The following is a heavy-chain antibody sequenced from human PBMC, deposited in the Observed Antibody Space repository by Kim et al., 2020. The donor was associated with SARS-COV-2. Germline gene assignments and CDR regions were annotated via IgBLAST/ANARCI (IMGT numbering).Heavy chain of an antibody. CDR1: GYTLTELS. CDR3: AKALGITIFGNDAFDI. Sequence: ASVKVSCKVSGYTLTELSMHWVRQAPGKGLEWMGGFDPEDGETIYAQKFQGRVTMTEDTSTDTAYMELSSLRSEDTAVYYCAKALGITIFGNDAFDIWGQGTMVTVSS. J-gene: IGHJ3*02. D-gene: IGHD3-3*01. V-gene: IGHV1-24*01. CDR2: FDPEDGET.